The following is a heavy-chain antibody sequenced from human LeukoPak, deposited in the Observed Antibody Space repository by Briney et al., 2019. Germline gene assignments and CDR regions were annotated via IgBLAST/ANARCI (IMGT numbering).Heavy chain of an antibody. D-gene: IGHD3-3*01. V-gene: IGHV1-46*01. CDR3: ARDLGYDFSGVTHDAFDI. Sequence: ASVKVSCKASGYTFTSYYMHWVRQAPGQGLEWMGIIKPSGGSTSYAQKFQGRVTMTRDTSTSTVYMELSSLRSEDTAVYYCARDLGYDFSGVTHDAFDIWGQGTMVTVSS. J-gene: IGHJ3*02. CDR2: IKPSGGST. CDR1: GYTFTSYY.